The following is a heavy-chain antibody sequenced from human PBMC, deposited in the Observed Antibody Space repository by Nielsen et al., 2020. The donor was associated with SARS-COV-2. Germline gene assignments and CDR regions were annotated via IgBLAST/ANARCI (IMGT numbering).Heavy chain of an antibody. CDR1: GFTFDDYA. Sequence: GGSLRLSCAASGFTFDDYAMHWVRQAPGKGLEWVSGISWNSGSIGYADSVKGRFTISRDNAKNSLYLQMNSLRAEDTALYYCAKDMGTGQGGYYGMDVWGQGTTVTVSS. CDR3: AKDMGTGQGGYYGMDV. V-gene: IGHV3-9*01. J-gene: IGHJ6*02. CDR2: ISWNSGSI. D-gene: IGHD3/OR15-3a*01.